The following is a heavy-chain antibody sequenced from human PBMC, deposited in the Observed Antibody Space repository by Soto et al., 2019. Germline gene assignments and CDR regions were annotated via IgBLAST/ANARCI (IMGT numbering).Heavy chain of an antibody. D-gene: IGHD3-22*01. CDR3: ARYKRLIVDS. J-gene: IGHJ4*02. Sequence: SETLSLTCDVSGDTISTGGYTWAWIRQPPGKALEWIGHTYHSGNPYYNPSLKSRVTISVDRSKNQFSLKLTSVTAADTAVYYCARYKRLIVDSWGRGTLVTVSS. CDR1: GDTISTGGYT. CDR2: TYHSGNP. V-gene: IGHV4-30-2*01.